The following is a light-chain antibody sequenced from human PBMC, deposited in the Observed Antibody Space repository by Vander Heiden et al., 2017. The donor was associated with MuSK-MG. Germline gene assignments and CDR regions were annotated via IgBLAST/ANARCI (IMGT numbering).Light chain of an antibody. V-gene: IGKV1-27*01. CDR3: QKDNSAPWT. CDR1: QGISNY. J-gene: IGKJ1*01. CDR2: AAS. Sequence: DIQMTQSPSSLSASVGDRVTITCRASQGISNYLAWYQQKPGKVPKLLIYAASTLQSGVPSRFSGSGSGTDFTLTIRILHPEDVATYYCQKDNSAPWTFGQGTKVEIK.